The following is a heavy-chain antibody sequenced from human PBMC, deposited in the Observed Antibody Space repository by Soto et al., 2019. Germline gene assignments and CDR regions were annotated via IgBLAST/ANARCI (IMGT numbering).Heavy chain of an antibody. J-gene: IGHJ6*02. CDR2: INPNSGGT. CDR1: GYTFTGYY. D-gene: IGHD1-26*01. Sequence: ASVKVSCKASGYTFTGYYMHWVRQAPGQGLEWMGWINPNSGGTNYAQKFQGWVTMTRDTSISTAYMELSRLRSDDTAVYYCARDAVVGATMAGDYYYYGMDVWGQGTTVTVSS. CDR3: ARDAVVGATMAGDYYYYGMDV. V-gene: IGHV1-2*04.